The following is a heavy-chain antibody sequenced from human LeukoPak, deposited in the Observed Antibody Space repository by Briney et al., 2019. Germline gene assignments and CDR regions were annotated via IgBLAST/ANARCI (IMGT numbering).Heavy chain of an antibody. Sequence: PGGSLRLSCAASGFTFSSYSMNWVRQAPGKGLEWVSSISSRSSYIYYADSVKGRFTISRDNAKNSLYLQMNSLRAEDTAVYYCARGRDDYVWGRYRYEPCYFDFWGQGTLVTVSS. J-gene: IGHJ4*02. CDR3: ARGRDDYVWGRYRYEPCYFDF. CDR2: ISSRSSYI. D-gene: IGHD3-16*02. V-gene: IGHV3-21*01. CDR1: GFTFSSYS.